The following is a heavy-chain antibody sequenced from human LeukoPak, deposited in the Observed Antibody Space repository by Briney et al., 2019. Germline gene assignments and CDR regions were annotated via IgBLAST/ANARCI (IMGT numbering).Heavy chain of an antibody. J-gene: IGHJ4*02. Sequence: ASVKVSCKASGYTFTNYVAHWVRQAPGRRPEWMGWINAGNGDTKYSQNFQGRVTITRDTSASTAYMELSSLTSEDTALYYCARDDCGDTCYPGGYWGQGTLVTVSS. V-gene: IGHV1-3*01. CDR3: ARDDCGDTCYPGGY. D-gene: IGHD2-21*01. CDR2: INAGNGDT. CDR1: GYTFTNYV.